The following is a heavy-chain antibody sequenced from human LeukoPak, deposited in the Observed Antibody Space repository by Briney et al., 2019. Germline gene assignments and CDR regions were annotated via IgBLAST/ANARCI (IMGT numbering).Heavy chain of an antibody. J-gene: IGHJ4*02. D-gene: IGHD6-13*01. CDR1: GFTFSSYW. Sequence: PGGSLRLSCAASGFTFSSYWMSWVRQAPGKGLEWVANIKQDGSEKYYVDSVKGRFTISRDNAKNSLYLQMNSLRAEDTAVYYCARVGPKYSSSLFDYWGQGTLVTVSS. CDR2: IKQDGSEK. CDR3: ARVGPKYSSSLFDY. V-gene: IGHV3-7*03.